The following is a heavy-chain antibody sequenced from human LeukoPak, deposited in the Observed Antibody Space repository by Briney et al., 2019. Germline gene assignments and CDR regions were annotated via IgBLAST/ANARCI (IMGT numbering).Heavy chain of an antibody. J-gene: IGHJ6*02. CDR3: ARDPAPYYDFWSGHGSESRMDV. Sequence: SETLSLTCTVSGGSISSGGYYWSWLRQHPGKGLEWIGYIYYSGSTYYNPSLKSRVTISVDTSKNQFSLKLSSVTAADTAVYYCARDPAPYYDFWSGHGSESRMDVWGQGTTVTVSS. V-gene: IGHV4-31*03. CDR1: GGSISSGGYY. D-gene: IGHD3-3*01. CDR2: IYYSGST.